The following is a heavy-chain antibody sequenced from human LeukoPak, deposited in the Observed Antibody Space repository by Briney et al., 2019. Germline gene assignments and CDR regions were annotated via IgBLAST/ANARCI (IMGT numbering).Heavy chain of an antibody. V-gene: IGHV1-8*03. CDR2: MNPNSGNT. CDR1: GYTFTSYD. CDR3: ARGVRARDTILGVVTTGGYYYYYMDV. J-gene: IGHJ6*03. D-gene: IGHD3-3*01. Sequence: ASVKVSCKASGYTFTSYDINWVRQATGQGLEWMGWMNPNSGNTGYAQKFQGRVTITRNTSISTAYMELSSLRSEDTAVYYCARGVRARDTILGVVTTGGYYYYYMDVWGKGTTVTVSS.